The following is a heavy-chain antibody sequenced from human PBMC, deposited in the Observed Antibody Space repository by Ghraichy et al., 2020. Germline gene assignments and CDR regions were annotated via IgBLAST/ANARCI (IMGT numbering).Heavy chain of an antibody. CDR2: IKGKTEGGTT. V-gene: IGHV3-15*01. D-gene: IGHD3-16*01. CDR1: GFTFSDAW. J-gene: IGHJ6*03. CDR3: TTLGGDYYYYFYMDL. Sequence: GESLRLSCAASGFTFSDAWMTWVRQAPGKGLEWVGLIKGKTEGGTTDYAAPVKGRFTISRDDSKNTLYLQMNSLRTEDTGVYYCTTLGGDYYYYFYMDLWGKGTTVTVSS.